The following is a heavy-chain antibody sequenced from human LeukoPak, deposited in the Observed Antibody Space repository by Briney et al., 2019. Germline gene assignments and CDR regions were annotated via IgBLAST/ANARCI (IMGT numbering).Heavy chain of an antibody. D-gene: IGHD4-17*01. J-gene: IGHJ4*02. V-gene: IGHV5-51*01. Sequence: GESLKISCKGSGYSFTTNWIGWVRQMPGKGLEWMGIIYPGDSDIRYNPSFQGQVTISADKSISTAYLQWRSLKASDTAMYYCARRAGDSVTKRAFDFWGQGTLVTVSS. CDR1: GYSFTTNW. CDR3: ARRAGDSVTKRAFDF. CDR2: IYPGDSDI.